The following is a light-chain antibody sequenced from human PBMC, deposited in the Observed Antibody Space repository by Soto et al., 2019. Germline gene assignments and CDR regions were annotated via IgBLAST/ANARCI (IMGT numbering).Light chain of an antibody. CDR1: QVSRTS. CDR3: QQYGVSPPET. CDR2: GAS. J-gene: IGKJ5*01. V-gene: IGKV3-20*01. Sequence: VLPQSPATLSLSPAESATLSYRPSQVSRTSLAWYQQKPGQAPRLVVYGASLRANGVPDRFGGSGSGTEFTLTINRLEPEDFAVYYCQQYGVSPPETFGQGTRLEIK.